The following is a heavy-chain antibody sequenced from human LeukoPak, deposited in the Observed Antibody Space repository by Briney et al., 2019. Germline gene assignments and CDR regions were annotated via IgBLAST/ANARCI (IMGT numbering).Heavy chain of an antibody. CDR3: AKDPRRIAVAGAYFDY. D-gene: IGHD6-19*01. V-gene: IGHV3-9*01. CDR2: ISWNSGSI. Sequence: PGRSLRLSCAASGFTFDDYAMRWVRQAPGKGLEWVSGISWNSGSIGYADSVKGRFTISRDNAKNSLYLQMNSLRAEDTALYYCAKDPRRIAVAGAYFDYWGQGTLVTVSP. J-gene: IGHJ4*02. CDR1: GFTFDDYA.